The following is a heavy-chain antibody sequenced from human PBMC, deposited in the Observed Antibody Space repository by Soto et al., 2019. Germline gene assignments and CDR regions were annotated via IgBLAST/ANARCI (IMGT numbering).Heavy chain of an antibody. CDR2: IYPGDSDS. CDR3: ARSRVSTPRLEDPFDI. J-gene: IGHJ3*02. Sequence: GESLKISCKGSGYSFPTYWLAWVRQTPGRGLEYMGIIYPGDSDSRYSPAFQGQVTISADKSINTAYLQWTSLKASDTAIYYCARSRVSTPRLEDPFDIWGQGTMVTVS. V-gene: IGHV5-51*01. CDR1: GYSFPTYW. D-gene: IGHD5-12*01.